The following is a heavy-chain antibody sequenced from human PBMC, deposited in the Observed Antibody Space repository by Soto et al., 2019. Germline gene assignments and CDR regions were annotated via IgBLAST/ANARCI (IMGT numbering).Heavy chain of an antibody. CDR1: GYTFTSYY. CDR3: AREVYDILTGYYPNYYYGMDV. Sequence: ASVKVSCKASGYTFTSYYMHWVRQAPGQGLEWKGITNPSGGSTSYAQKFQGRVTMTRDTSTSTVYMELSSLRSEDTAVYYCAREVYDILTGYYPNYYYGMDVWGQGTTVTVSS. D-gene: IGHD3-9*01. CDR2: TNPSGGST. V-gene: IGHV1-46*01. J-gene: IGHJ6*02.